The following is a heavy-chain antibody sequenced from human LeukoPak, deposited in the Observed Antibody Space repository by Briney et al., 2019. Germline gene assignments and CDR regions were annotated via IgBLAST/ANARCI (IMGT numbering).Heavy chain of an antibody. CDR1: GYTFTSYY. CDR3: ACRGYYYDTSGYYFDY. V-gene: IGHV1-46*01. Sequence: ASVKVSCKASGYTFTSYYMHWVRQAPGQGLEWMGIINPSGGSTSYAQKFQGRVTMTRDTSISTAYMELSRLRSDDTAVYYCACRGYYYDTSGYYFDYWGQGTLVTVSS. J-gene: IGHJ4*02. CDR2: INPSGGST. D-gene: IGHD3-22*01.